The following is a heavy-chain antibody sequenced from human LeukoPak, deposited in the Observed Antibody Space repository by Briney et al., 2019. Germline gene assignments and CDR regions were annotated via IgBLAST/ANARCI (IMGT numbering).Heavy chain of an antibody. CDR1: GVSISTSSYY. Sequence: SETLSLTCTVSGVSISTSSYYWGWIRQPPGKGLEWIGNVYYSGSTYYNTSLKSRVTISVDTSKNQFSLKLSSVTAADTAVYYCARGVVIAPQTFDYWGQGTLVTVSS. CDR2: VYYSGST. CDR3: ARGVVIAPQTFDY. V-gene: IGHV4-39*07. D-gene: IGHD2-21*01. J-gene: IGHJ4*02.